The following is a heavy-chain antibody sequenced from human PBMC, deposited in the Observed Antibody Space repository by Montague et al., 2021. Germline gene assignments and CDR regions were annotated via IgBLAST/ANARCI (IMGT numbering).Heavy chain of an antibody. Sequence: SLRLSCAASGFTFSSYAMSWVRQAPGKGLEWVSGISDTGGGTFYADSVKGRFIISSDNSKNTLFLQMNSLRADDTAVYYCAKNRAALGRCSFDYWGQGTLVTVSS. D-gene: IGHD2-15*01. CDR2: ISDTGGGT. CDR1: GFTFSSYA. CDR3: AKNRAALGRCSFDY. V-gene: IGHV3-23*01. J-gene: IGHJ4*02.